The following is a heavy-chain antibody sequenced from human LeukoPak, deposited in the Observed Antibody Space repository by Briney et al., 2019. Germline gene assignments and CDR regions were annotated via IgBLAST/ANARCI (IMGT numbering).Heavy chain of an antibody. D-gene: IGHD5-12*01. J-gene: IGHJ4*02. CDR2: ISGNGGST. V-gene: IGHV3-23*01. CDR3: AKGDIVATESPDY. Sequence: PGGSLRLSCAASGFTFSSYGMSWVRQAPGKGLEWVSAISGNGGSTYYADSVKGRFTISRDNSKNTLYLQMNSLRAEDTAVYYCAKGDIVATESPDYWGQGTLVTVSS. CDR1: GFTFSSYG.